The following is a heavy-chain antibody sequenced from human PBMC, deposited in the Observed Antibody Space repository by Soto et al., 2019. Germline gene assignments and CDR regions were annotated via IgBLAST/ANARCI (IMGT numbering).Heavy chain of an antibody. V-gene: IGHV1-2*04. J-gene: IGHJ5*02. Sequence: ASVKVSCKASGYTFTGHYMHWVRQAPGQGLEWMGWINPNSGGTNYAQKFQGWVTMTRDTSISTAYMELSGLRSDDTAVYYCARDARGYYDILTGTNWFDPWGQGTLVTVSS. CDR3: ARDARGYYDILTGTNWFDP. CDR2: INPNSGGT. CDR1: GYTFTGHY. D-gene: IGHD3-9*01.